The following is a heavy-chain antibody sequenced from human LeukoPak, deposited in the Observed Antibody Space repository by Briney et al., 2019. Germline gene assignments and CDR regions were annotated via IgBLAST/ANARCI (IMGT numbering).Heavy chain of an antibody. D-gene: IGHD6-13*01. CDR1: GGSIKTYH. Sequence: SEILSLTCSVSGGSIKTYHWNWLRQPPGKGLEWIANIYYSGITSYNPSLRSRVTMSVDTSTNQVSLNLNSVTAADTAVYYCAASGGYSSSWSLWGQGTLVTVSS. V-gene: IGHV4-59*01. J-gene: IGHJ4*02. CDR3: AASGGYSSSWSL. CDR2: IYYSGIT.